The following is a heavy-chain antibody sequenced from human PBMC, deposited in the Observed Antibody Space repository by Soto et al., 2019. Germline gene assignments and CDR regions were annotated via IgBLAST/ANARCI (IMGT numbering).Heavy chain of an antibody. Sequence: EMQVLESGGGLVQPGGSLRLSCAASGIAFSNFHMNWVRQAPGKGLQWVATIGGAGNDIHYADSVEGPFTVSRDNSKNTLHLQMDGLRDEDAAIYYCAKCFSDAWEAGMDVWGQGTTVTVSS. CDR2: IGGAGNDI. V-gene: IGHV3-23*01. CDR3: AKCFSDAWEAGMDV. CDR1: GIAFSNFH. J-gene: IGHJ6*02. D-gene: IGHD1-26*01.